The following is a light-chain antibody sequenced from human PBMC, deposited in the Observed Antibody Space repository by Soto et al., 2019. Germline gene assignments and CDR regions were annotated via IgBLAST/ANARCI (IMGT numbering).Light chain of an antibody. V-gene: IGLV1-40*01. CDR1: SSNIGAGYD. CDR2: GNS. CDR3: QSYDSSLSGYV. Sequence: QSVLTQPPSVSGAPGQRVTISCTGTSSNIGAGYDVNWYQQPPGKAPKLLIYGNSNRPSGVPDRFSGSKSGTSASLAITGLQAEYEADYFCQSYDSSLSGYVFGTGTKLTVL. J-gene: IGLJ1*01.